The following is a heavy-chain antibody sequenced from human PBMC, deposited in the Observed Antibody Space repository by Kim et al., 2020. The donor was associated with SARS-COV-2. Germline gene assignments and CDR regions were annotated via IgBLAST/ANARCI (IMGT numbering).Heavy chain of an antibody. D-gene: IGHD5-12*01. CDR2: ISRDSTKI. V-gene: IGHV3-48*02. CDR3: ASAGGYTSHWFDY. J-gene: IGHJ4*01. CDR1: GFSFSSYD. Sequence: GGSLRLSCASYGFSFSSYDMNWVRQAPGKGPEWLSFISRDSTKIYYADSVRGRFTSSRDNAQKSLYLQMNNLRDEDTAVYYCASAGGYTSHWFDYWGNGT.